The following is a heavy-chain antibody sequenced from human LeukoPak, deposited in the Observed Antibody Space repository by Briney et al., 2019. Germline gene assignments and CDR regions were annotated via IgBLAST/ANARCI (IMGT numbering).Heavy chain of an antibody. Sequence: PGGSLRLSCAASGFTFSSYWVSWVRQAPGKGLEWVANIKEDGSEKHYVDSVKGRFTISRDNAKNSLYLQMNSLRAEDTAVYYCCLGDFWSGPFDHRGQGTLVTVSS. D-gene: IGHD3-3*01. CDR1: GFTFSSYW. J-gene: IGHJ4*02. V-gene: IGHV3-7*01. CDR2: IKEDGSEK. CDR3: CLGDFWSGPFDH.